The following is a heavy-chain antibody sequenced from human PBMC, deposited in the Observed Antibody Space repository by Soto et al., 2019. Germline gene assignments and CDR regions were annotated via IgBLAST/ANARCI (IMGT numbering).Heavy chain of an antibody. CDR2: IYYSGST. Sequence: QVQLQESGPGLVKPSQTLSLTCTVSGGSISSGGYYWSWIRQHPGKGLEWIGYIYYSGSTYYNPSLKSRVTISVDTSKNQFSLKLSSVTAADTAVYYCARDSSSWYDNGYYYMDVWGKGTTVTVSS. D-gene: IGHD6-13*01. J-gene: IGHJ6*03. CDR1: GGSISSGGYY. V-gene: IGHV4-31*03. CDR3: ARDSSSWYDNGYYYMDV.